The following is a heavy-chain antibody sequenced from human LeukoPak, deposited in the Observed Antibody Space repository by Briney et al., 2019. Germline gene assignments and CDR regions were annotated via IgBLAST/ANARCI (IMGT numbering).Heavy chain of an antibody. V-gene: IGHV1-8*01. D-gene: IGHD1-7*01. CDR1: GYTFTSYD. J-gene: IGHJ4*02. Sequence: ASVKVSCKASGYTFTSYDINWVRQATGQGLEWMGWMNPNSGNTGYAQKFQGRVTMTRNTSISTAYMELSSLRSEDTAVHYCARGEYGITGTTFDYWGQGTLVTVSS. CDR2: MNPNSGNT. CDR3: ARGEYGITGTTFDY.